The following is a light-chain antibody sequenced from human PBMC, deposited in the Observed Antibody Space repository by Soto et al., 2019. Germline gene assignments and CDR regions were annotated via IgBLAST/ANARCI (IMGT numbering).Light chain of an antibody. V-gene: IGKV3-15*01. CDR2: GAS. CDR3: QQYYNTPIT. CDR1: QSVSSN. J-gene: IGKJ4*01. Sequence: EIVMTQSPAILSVSPGERATLSCRASQSVSSNLAWYQQKPGQTPRLLIYGASTRATGIPARFSGSGSGTEFTLTISSLQSEDVAVYYCQQYYNTPITFGGGTKVEIK.